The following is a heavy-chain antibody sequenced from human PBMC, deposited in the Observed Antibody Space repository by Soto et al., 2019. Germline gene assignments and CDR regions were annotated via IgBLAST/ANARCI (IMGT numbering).Heavy chain of an antibody. D-gene: IGHD4-17*01. Sequence: GGSLRLSCAASGFTFSSYAMHWVRQAPGKGLEWVAVISYDGSNKYYADSVKGRFTISRDNSKNTLYLQMNSLRAEDTAVYYCARDIMTTVVTPLLIWGQGTMVTVSS. V-gene: IGHV3-30-3*01. J-gene: IGHJ3*02. CDR2: ISYDGSNK. CDR1: GFTFSSYA. CDR3: ARDIMTTVVTPLLI.